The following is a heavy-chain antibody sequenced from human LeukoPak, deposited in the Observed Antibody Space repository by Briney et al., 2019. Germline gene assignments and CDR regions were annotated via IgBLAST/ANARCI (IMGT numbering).Heavy chain of an antibody. V-gene: IGHV3-9*01. CDR3: AKNARRVYCSSTSCLPYYFDY. Sequence: GGSLRLSCAASGFTFDDYAMHWVRQAPGKGLEWVSGISWNSGSIGYADSVKGRFTISRDNAKNSLYLQMNSLRAEDTAVYYCAKNARRVYCSSTSCLPYYFDYWGQGTLVTVSS. J-gene: IGHJ4*02. D-gene: IGHD2-2*01. CDR2: ISWNSGSI. CDR1: GFTFDDYA.